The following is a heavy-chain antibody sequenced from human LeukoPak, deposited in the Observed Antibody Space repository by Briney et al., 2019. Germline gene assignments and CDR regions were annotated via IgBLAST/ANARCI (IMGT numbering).Heavy chain of an antibody. Sequence: ASVKVSCKASGYTFTSYDINWVRQATGQGLEWMGWMNPNSGNTGYAQRFQGRVTMTRNTSISTAYMELSSLRSEDTAVYYCARGRYCSGGSCSNWSDPWGQGTLVTVSS. V-gene: IGHV1-8*01. J-gene: IGHJ5*02. CDR2: MNPNSGNT. CDR3: ARGRYCSGGSCSNWSDP. D-gene: IGHD2-15*01. CDR1: GYTFTSYD.